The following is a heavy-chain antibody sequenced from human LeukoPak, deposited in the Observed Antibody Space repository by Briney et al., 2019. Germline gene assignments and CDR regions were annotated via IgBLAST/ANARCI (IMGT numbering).Heavy chain of an antibody. J-gene: IGHJ4*02. Sequence: PGGSLRLSCAASGFAFSTYAMSWVRQAPGKGLEWVSGISGSGDSTYYADSVKGRFTISRDNSKNTLYLQMNSLRAEDTGLFYCAKTQPDILTDYYRVPFDYWGQGTPVTVSS. D-gene: IGHD3-9*01. V-gene: IGHV3-23*01. CDR2: ISGSGDST. CDR1: GFAFSTYA. CDR3: AKTQPDILTDYYRVPFDY.